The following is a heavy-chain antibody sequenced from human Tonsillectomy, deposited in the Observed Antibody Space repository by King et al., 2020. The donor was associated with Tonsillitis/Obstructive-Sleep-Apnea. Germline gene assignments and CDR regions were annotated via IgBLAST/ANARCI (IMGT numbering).Heavy chain of an antibody. J-gene: IGHJ4*02. CDR2: ISYDGSSI. CDR3: ARARGYDFWIGFPL. CDR1: GFIFSDFT. D-gene: IGHD3-3*01. V-gene: IGHV3-30*04. Sequence: VQLVESGGGVVQPGRSLRLSCAASGFIFSDFTMHWVRQAPGKGLQWVAAISYDGSSISYANSVKGRFTISRDKSKNTLYLQMNSLRAEDTAGYYCARARGYDFWIGFPLWGQGTLVTVSS.